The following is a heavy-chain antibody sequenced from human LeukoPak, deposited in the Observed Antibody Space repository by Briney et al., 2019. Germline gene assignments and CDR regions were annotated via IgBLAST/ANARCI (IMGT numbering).Heavy chain of an antibody. J-gene: IGHJ4*02. CDR1: GDSVSSNSAA. V-gene: IGHV6-1*01. CDR2: TYYRSKWYN. Sequence: SQTLSLTCAISGDSVSSNSAAWNWIRQSPSRGLEWLGRTYYRSKWYNDYAVSVKSRITINPDTSKNQFSLQLNSVTPEDTAVYYCARDRWELLRSYGHYDYWGQGTLVTVSS. D-gene: IGHD1-26*01. CDR3: ARDRWELLRSYGHYDY.